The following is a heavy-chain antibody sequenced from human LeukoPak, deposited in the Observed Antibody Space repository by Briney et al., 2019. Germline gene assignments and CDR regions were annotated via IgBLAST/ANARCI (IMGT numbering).Heavy chain of an antibody. D-gene: IGHD3-10*01. CDR3: ARHQAGLDY. J-gene: IGHJ4*02. Sequence: SETLSLTCTVSGGSISSGGYYWSWIRQHPGKGLEWVGYIYCRGSTHYNPPLKSRVTISVDTSKNQFSLTLSSVTAADTAVYYCARHQAGLDYWGQGTLVTVSS. CDR2: IYCRGST. CDR1: GGSISSGGYY. V-gene: IGHV4-31*03.